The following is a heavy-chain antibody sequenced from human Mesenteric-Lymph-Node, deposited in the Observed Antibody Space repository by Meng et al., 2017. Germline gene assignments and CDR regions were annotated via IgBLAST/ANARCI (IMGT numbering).Heavy chain of an antibody. CDR1: GFTFSSYA. D-gene: IGHD3-22*01. J-gene: IGHJ6*02. CDR2: ISSSGSTI. Sequence: GGSLRLSCAASGFTFSSYAMSWVRQAPGKGLEWVSYISSSGSTIYYADSVKGRFTISRDNAKNSLYLQMNSLRAEDTAVYYCARAGSEVGDSSGYYWSRYYYYGMDVWGQGTTVTVSS. CDR3: ARAGSEVGDSSGYYWSRYYYYGMDV. V-gene: IGHV3-48*04.